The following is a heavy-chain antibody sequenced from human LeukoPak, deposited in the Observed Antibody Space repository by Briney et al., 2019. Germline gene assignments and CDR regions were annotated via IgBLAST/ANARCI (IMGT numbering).Heavy chain of an antibody. V-gene: IGHV3-23*01. D-gene: IGHD6-6*01. J-gene: IGHJ6*02. CDR1: GFTFSSYA. CDR3: ARDGELVGVLHPSGSDPYYGMDV. Sequence: PGGSLRLSCAASGFTFSSYAMSWVRQAPGKGLEWVSAISGSGGSTSYAQKFQGRVTMTRDTSTSTVYMELSSLRSEDTAVYYCARDGELVGVLHPSGSDPYYGMDVWGQGTTVTVSS. CDR2: ISGSGGST.